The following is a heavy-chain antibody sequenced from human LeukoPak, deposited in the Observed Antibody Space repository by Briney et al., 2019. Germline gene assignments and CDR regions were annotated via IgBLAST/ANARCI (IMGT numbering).Heavy chain of an antibody. D-gene: IGHD6-13*01. J-gene: IGHJ4*02. CDR1: GFTFSSYG. CDR3: ARTYSSSWGIIDY. V-gene: IGHV3-30*02. Sequence: GGSLRLSCAASGFTFSSYGMHWVRQAPGKGLEWVAFIRYDGSNKYYADSVKGRFTISRDNSKNTLYLQMNSLRAEDTAVYYCARTYSSSWGIIDYWGQGTLVTVSS. CDR2: IRYDGSNK.